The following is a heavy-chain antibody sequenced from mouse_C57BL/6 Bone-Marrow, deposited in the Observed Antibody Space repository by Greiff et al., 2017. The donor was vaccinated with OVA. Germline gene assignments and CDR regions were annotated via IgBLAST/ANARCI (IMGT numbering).Heavy chain of an antibody. CDR1: GFTFSSYA. CDR2: ISDGGGYY. J-gene: IGHJ2*01. D-gene: IGHD1-1*01. CDR3: ARLITTVDC. Sequence: EVKLVESGGGLVKPGGSLKLSCAASGFTFSSYAMSWVRQTPEKRLEWVATISDGGGYYYSPDNVSGRFTITRDNAKNNLYLQMSHLKSEDTAMYYCARLITTVDCWGQGTTLTVSS. V-gene: IGHV5-4*03.